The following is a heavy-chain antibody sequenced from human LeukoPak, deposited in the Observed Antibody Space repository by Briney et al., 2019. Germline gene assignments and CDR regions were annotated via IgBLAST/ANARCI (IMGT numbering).Heavy chain of an antibody. CDR2: IYYSGST. Sequence: SETLSLTCTVSGGSISSCYWSWIRQPPGKGLEWIGYIYYSGSTNYNPSLKSRVTISVDTSKNQFSLKLSSVTAADTAVYYCAREGAHYDFWSGYYTNYYYMDVWGKGTTVTVSS. V-gene: IGHV4-59*01. CDR1: GGSISSCY. CDR3: AREGAHYDFWSGYYTNYYYMDV. D-gene: IGHD3-3*01. J-gene: IGHJ6*03.